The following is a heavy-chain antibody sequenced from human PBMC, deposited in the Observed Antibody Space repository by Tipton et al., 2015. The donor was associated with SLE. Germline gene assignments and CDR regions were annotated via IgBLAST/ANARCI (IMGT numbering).Heavy chain of an antibody. J-gene: IGHJ3*02. CDR3: ARQPGDNVSSDAFDI. V-gene: IGHV5-51*01. CDR1: GYSFISYW. D-gene: IGHD4-17*01. CDR2: IYPGDSDT. Sequence: QLVQSGAEVKKPGESLKISCKGSGYSFISYWIGWVRQMPGKGLEWMGIIYPGDSDTRYSPSFQGQVTISADKSISTAYLQWSSLKASDTARYYCARQPGDNVSSDAFDIWGQGTMVIVSS.